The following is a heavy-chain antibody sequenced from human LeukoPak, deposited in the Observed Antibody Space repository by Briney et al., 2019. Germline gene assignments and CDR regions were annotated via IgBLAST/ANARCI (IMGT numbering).Heavy chain of an antibody. CDR1: GYTFTSYG. D-gene: IGHD3-22*01. V-gene: IGHV1-18*01. CDR3: AREVVGYYESSGYDY. Sequence: ASVKVSCKASGYTFTSYGISWVRQAPGQGLEWMGWISAYNGNTNYAQKLQGRVTMTTDTSTSTAYMELRSLRSDDTAVYYCAREVVGYYESSGYDYWGQGTLVTVSS. J-gene: IGHJ4*02. CDR2: ISAYNGNT.